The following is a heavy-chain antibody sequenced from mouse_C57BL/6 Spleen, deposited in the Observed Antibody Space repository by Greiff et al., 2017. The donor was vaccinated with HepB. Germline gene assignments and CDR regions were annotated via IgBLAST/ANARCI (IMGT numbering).Heavy chain of an antibody. J-gene: IGHJ2*01. D-gene: IGHD2-3*01. V-gene: IGHV3-6*01. CDR1: GYSITSGYY. CDR3: AKGDGYYLFDY. CDR2: ISYDGSN. Sequence: EVQLVESGPGLVKPSQSLSLTCSVTGYSITSGYYWNWIRQFPGNKLEWMGYISYDGSNNYNPSLKNRISITRDTSKNQFFLKLNSVTTEDTATYYCAKGDGYYLFDYWGQGTTLTVSS.